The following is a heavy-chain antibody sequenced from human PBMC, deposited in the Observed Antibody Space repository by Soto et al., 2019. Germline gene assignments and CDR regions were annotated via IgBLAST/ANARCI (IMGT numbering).Heavy chain of an antibody. CDR1: GGSIRRYY. V-gene: IGHV4-4*07. D-gene: IGHD2-2*01. Sequence: PSETLSLTCPLSGGSIRRYYWSWIRQPAGKGLEWVGRISPSGRTNYNPSLKSRVTMSVDTSKNQFSLKLSSVTAAARAGYYCARGDVALGCSSPSCPRAFDYWAQGTLVTVSS. J-gene: IGHJ4*02. CDR2: ISPSGRT. CDR3: ARGDVALGCSSPSCPRAFDY.